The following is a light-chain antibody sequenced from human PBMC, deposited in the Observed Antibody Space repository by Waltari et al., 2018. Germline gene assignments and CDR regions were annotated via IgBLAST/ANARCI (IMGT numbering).Light chain of an antibody. V-gene: IGLV2-14*01. Sequence: QSALTQPASVSGSPGQSLTISCTGTSSDVGGYNYVSWYQQHPGKAPKLMIYEVSNRPSGVSNRFSGSKSGNTASLTISGLQAEDEADYYCSSYTSSSTLIGGGTKLTVL. J-gene: IGLJ2*01. CDR1: SSDVGGYNY. CDR3: SSYTSSSTL. CDR2: EVS.